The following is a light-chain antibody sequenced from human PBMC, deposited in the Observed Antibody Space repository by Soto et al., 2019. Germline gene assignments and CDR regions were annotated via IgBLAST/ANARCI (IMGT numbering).Light chain of an antibody. J-gene: IGKJ5*01. CDR3: QETYRTPIT. CDR1: QVISSY. V-gene: IGKV1-9*01. CDR2: AAS. Sequence: DIQVTQSPSFLSASVGDRATITCRASQVISSYLAWYQQKPGKAPKLLIYAASRLQRGVQSRFSGSGSETHITITISSLQPEDVATYYCQETYRTPITFGEGTRLDIK.